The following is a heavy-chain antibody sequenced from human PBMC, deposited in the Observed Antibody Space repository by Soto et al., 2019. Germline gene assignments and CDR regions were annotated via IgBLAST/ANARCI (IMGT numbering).Heavy chain of an antibody. D-gene: IGHD4-4*01. Sequence: PSETLSLTCTVSGDSITSNSYFWAWIRQPPGKGLEWIGSIYYSGTTYYNPSLKSRVTISVDTSKNQFSLKLTSVTAADTAVYYCAGHSIRDVWFDPWGQGTLVTVSS. CDR1: GDSITSNSYF. CDR3: AGHSIRDVWFDP. CDR2: IYYSGTT. J-gene: IGHJ5*02. V-gene: IGHV4-39*07.